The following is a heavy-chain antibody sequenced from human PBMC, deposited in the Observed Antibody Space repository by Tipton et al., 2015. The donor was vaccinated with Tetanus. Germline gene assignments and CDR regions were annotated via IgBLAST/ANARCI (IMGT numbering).Heavy chain of an antibody. CDR1: GGTFSSYA. V-gene: IGHV1-69*01. CDR3: ARDRSDYYDSSGYYPDAFDI. J-gene: IGHJ3*02. CDR2: IIPIFGTA. D-gene: IGHD3-22*01. Sequence: QSGAVVKKPGSSVKVSCKASGGTFSSYAISWVRQAPGQGLEWMGGIIPIFGTANYAQKFQGRVTITADESTSTAYMELSSLRSEDTAVYYCARDRSDYYDSSGYYPDAFDIWGQGTMVTVSS.